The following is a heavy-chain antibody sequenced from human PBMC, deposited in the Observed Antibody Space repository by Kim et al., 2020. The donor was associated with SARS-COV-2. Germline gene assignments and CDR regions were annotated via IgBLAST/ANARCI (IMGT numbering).Heavy chain of an antibody. CDR1: GFTFSSYA. CDR3: AKDLGRGVVVVVAAFHYGMDV. J-gene: IGHJ6*02. V-gene: IGHV3-23*01. Sequence: GGSLRLSCAASGFTFSSYAMSWVRQAPGKGLEWVSAISGSGGSTYYADSVKGRFTISRDNSKNTLYLQMNSLRAEDTAVYYCAKDLGRGVVVVVAAFHYGMDVWGQGTTVTVSS. CDR2: ISGSGGST. D-gene: IGHD2-15*01.